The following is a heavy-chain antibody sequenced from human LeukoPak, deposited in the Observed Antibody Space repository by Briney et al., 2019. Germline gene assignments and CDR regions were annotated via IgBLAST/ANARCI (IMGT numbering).Heavy chain of an antibody. CDR3: ARDRGFVRSPPDY. CDR1: GFTFSDYY. D-gene: IGHD5-12*01. Sequence: GGSLRLSCAASGFTFSDYYMSWIRQAPGKGLEWVSYISSSSSYTNYADSVKGRFTISRDNAKNSRYLQMNSLRAEDTAVYYCARDRGFVRSPPDYWGQGTLVTVSS. J-gene: IGHJ4*02. V-gene: IGHV3-11*06. CDR2: ISSSSSYT.